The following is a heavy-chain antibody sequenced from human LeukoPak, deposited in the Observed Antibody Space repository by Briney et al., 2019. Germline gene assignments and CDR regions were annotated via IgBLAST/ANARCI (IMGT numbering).Heavy chain of an antibody. CDR2: ISSSGSTI. D-gene: IGHD4-17*01. CDR3: ARDSLVDDYGDSLDY. V-gene: IGHV3-48*03. J-gene: IGHJ4*02. CDR1: GFTFSSYE. Sequence: GGSLRLSCAASGFTFSSYEMNWVRQAPGKGLEWVSYISSSGSTIYYADSVKGRFTISRDNAKNSLYLQMNSLRAEDTAVYYCARDSLVDDYGDSLDYWGQGTLVTVSS.